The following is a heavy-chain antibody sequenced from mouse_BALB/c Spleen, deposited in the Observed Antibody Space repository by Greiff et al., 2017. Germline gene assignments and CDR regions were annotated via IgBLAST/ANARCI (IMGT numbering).Heavy chain of an antibody. D-gene: IGHD2-4*01. CDR2: IDPANGNT. Sequence: VQLKESGAELVKPGAPVKLSCTASGFNIKDTYMHWVKQRPEQGLEWIGRIDPANGNTKYDPKFQGKATITADTSSNTAYLQLSSLTSEDTAVYYCARNYYDYDGAMDYWGQGTSVTVSS. CDR1: GFNIKDTY. V-gene: IGHV14-3*02. J-gene: IGHJ4*01. CDR3: ARNYYDYDGAMDY.